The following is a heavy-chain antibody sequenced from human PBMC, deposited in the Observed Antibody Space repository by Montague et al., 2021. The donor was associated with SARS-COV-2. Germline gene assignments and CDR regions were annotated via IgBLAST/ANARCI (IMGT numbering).Heavy chain of an antibody. Sequence: SETLSLTCTVSGGSISGYYWTWMRQPPGKGLEWLGHIYYTGSTKCNPSLKSRVTISIDTPKNQFSLKLRSVTAADTAVYFCAGAQTTCFIANCVNYFDYWGQGALVTVSS. CDR1: GGSISGYY. D-gene: IGHD2-2*01. CDR3: AGAQTTCFIANCVNYFDY. J-gene: IGHJ4*02. V-gene: IGHV4-59*01. CDR2: IYYTGST.